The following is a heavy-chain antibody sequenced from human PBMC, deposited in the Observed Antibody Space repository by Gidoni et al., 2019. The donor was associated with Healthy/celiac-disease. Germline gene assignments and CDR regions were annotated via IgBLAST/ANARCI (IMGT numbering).Heavy chain of an antibody. J-gene: IGHJ6*02. D-gene: IGHD4-17*01. CDR3: ARDRIDQTTVTHYYYYGMDV. Sequence: EVQLVESGGGLVQPGGSLRLSCAASGFTFSSYWMPWVRQAPGKGLVWVSRINSDGSSTSYADSVKGRFTISRDNAKNTLYLQMNSLRAEDTAVYYCARDRIDQTTVTHYYYYGMDVWGQGTTVTVSS. V-gene: IGHV3-74*01. CDR2: INSDGSST. CDR1: GFTFSSYW.